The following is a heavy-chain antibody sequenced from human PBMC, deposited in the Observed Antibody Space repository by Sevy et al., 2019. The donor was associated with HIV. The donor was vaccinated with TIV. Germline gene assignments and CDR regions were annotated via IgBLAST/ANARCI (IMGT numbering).Heavy chain of an antibody. CDR2: IHHSGIT. CDR3: ARDRKYPLYYFDY. V-gene: IGHV4-38-2*02. CDR1: GYSIRNGYY. J-gene: IGHJ4*02. D-gene: IGHD6-6*01. Sequence: SETLSLTCTVSGYSIRNGYYWAWIRQPPGKGLEGIGSIHHSGITHYNPSLKSRVIISVDTSKNQVSLELSSVTAADTARYYCARDRKYPLYYFDYWGQGILVTVSS.